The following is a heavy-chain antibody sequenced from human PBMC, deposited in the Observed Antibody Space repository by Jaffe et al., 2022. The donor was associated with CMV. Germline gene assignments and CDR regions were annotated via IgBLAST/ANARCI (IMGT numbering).Heavy chain of an antibody. CDR3: ARGGLSYDFWSGYYNDFDY. D-gene: IGHD3-3*01. Sequence: QVQLQQWGAGLLKPSETLSLTCAVYGGSFSGYYWSWIRQPPGKGLEWIGEINHSGSTNYNPSLKSRVTISVDTSKNQFSLKLSSVTAADTAVYYCARGGLSYDFWSGYYNDFDYWGQGTLVTVSS. V-gene: IGHV4-34*01. CDR1: GGSFSGYY. J-gene: IGHJ4*02. CDR2: INHSGST.